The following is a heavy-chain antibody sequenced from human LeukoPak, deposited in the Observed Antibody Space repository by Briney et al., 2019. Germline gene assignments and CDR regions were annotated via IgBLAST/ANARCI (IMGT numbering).Heavy chain of an antibody. J-gene: IGHJ4*02. CDR3: AKGGGYNYGYVNY. D-gene: IGHD5-18*01. Sequence: PGGSLRLSCAASGSTFSSYAMSWVRQAPGKGMEWVSVISDSGGRTYYADSMKGRFTISRDNSKNTLSLQMNSLRAEDTAVYYCAKGGGYNYGYVNYWGQGTLVTVSS. V-gene: IGHV3-23*01. CDR1: GSTFSSYA. CDR2: ISDSGGRT.